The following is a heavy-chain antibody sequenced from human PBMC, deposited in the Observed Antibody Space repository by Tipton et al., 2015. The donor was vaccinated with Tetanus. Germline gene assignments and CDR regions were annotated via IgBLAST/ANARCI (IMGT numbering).Heavy chain of an antibody. J-gene: IGHJ3*02. CDR1: GFTLSRYT. Sequence: SLRLSCAASGFTLSRYTLNWVRQAPGKGLEWVSVIYTGGSTYYADSVKGRFTISRDNSRTTLYLQMNSLRAEDTAMYYCAKSYSRGKNAFDMWSQGTMVTVSS. D-gene: IGHD3-16*01. CDR2: IYTGGST. V-gene: IGHV3-53*01. CDR3: AKSYSRGKNAFDM.